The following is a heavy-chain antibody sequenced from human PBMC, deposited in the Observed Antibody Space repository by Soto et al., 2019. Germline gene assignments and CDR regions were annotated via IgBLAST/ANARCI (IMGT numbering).Heavy chain of an antibody. V-gene: IGHV4-30-4*02. CDR3: ARDRPIFGVVPFNWFDP. Sequence: SETLSLTCTVSGGSISSGDYYWSWIRQPPGKGLEWIGYIYYSGSTYYNPSLKSRVTISVDTSTSTVYMELSSLRSEDTAVYYCARDRPIFGVVPFNWFDPWGQGTLVTVSS. D-gene: IGHD3-3*01. CDR2: IYYSGST. J-gene: IGHJ5*02. CDR1: GGSISSGDYY.